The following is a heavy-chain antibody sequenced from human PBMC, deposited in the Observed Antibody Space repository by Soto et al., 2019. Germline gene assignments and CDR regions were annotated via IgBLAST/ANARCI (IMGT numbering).Heavy chain of an antibody. CDR3: VHPIAARLGSHRPRYYYYGMDV. D-gene: IGHD6-6*01. CDR1: GFTFSSYA. V-gene: IGHV3-23*01. J-gene: IGHJ6*02. CDR2: ISGSGGST. Sequence: GGSLRLSCAASGFTFSSYAMSWVRQAPGKGLEWVSAISGSGGSTYYADSVKGRSTISRDNSKNTLYLQMNSLRAEDTAVYYCVHPIAARLGSHRPRYYYYGMDVWGQGTTVTVSS.